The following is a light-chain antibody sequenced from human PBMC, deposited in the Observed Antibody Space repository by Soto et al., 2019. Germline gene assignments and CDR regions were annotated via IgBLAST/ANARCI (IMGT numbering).Light chain of an antibody. CDR2: GAS. CDR1: QSVSSSY. CDR3: QQYGTSLFT. V-gene: IGKV3-20*01. J-gene: IGKJ2*01. Sequence: ESVLTQSPGTLSLSPGERATLSCRASQSVSSSYLAWYQQKPGHAPRLLIFGASSRATGIPDRFSGSGSGTDFTLTISRLEPEDFAVYYCQQYGTSLFTFGQGTKLQIK.